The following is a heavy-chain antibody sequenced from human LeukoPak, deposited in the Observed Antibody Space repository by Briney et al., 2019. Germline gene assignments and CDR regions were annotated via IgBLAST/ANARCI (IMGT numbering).Heavy chain of an antibody. CDR3: ARLRDLSYYYYYYGMDV. V-gene: IGHV3-66*04. Sequence: GGSLRLSCAASGFTVSSNYMSWVRQAPGKGLEWVSVIYSGGSTYYADSVKGRFTISRDNSKNTLYLQMNGLRAEDTAVYYCARLRDLSYYYYYYGMDVWGQGTTVTVSS. J-gene: IGHJ6*02. CDR1: GFTVSSNY. CDR2: IYSGGST.